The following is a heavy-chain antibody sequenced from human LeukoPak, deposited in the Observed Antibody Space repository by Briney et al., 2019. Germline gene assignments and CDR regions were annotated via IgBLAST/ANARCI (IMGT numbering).Heavy chain of an antibody. CDR3: AIPAKGAYFYNFMDV. CDR1: SNRPPNYG. Sequence: GASVKVSCKASSNRPPNYGIPWVRQAPGHGLAWMGWISTYNGNTQYAQNRQGRVTLNTDSSTNTVYMELRSLTSDDTAVYYCAIPAKGAYFYNFMDVWGEGTSVTVSS. CDR2: ISTYNGNT. V-gene: IGHV1-18*01. J-gene: IGHJ6*03.